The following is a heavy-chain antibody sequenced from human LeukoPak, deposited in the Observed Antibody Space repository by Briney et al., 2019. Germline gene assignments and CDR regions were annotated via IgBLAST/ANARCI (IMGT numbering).Heavy chain of an antibody. V-gene: IGHV4-34*01. CDR3: ARGGGNPLYYYYGMDV. CDR2: INHSGST. J-gene: IGHJ6*02. Sequence: SETLSLTCAVYGGSFSGYYWSWIRQPPGKGLEWIGEINHSGSTNYNPSLKSRVTISVDTSKNQFSLKLSSVTAADTAVYYCARGGGNPLYYYYGMDVWDQGTTVTVSS. CDR1: GGSFSGYY. D-gene: IGHD4-23*01.